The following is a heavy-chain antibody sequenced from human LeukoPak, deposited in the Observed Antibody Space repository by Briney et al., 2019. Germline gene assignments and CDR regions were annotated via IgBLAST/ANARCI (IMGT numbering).Heavy chain of an antibody. V-gene: IGHV3-74*01. Sequence: VGSLRLSCAASGFTFSHHWMHWFPQVPGKGLVWVSRINSDGSSTTYADSVKGRFTISRDNARNTLYLQMNSLRAEDTAVHYCARATSYSNYGMDVWGQGTTVTVSS. CDR2: INSDGSST. D-gene: IGHD6-13*01. CDR3: ARATSYSNYGMDV. CDR1: GFTFSHHW. J-gene: IGHJ6*02.